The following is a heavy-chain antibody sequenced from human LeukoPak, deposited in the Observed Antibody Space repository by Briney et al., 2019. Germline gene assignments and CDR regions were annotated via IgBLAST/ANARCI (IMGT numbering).Heavy chain of an antibody. CDR2: IYYSGST. V-gene: IGHV4-39*01. J-gene: IGHJ3*02. CDR1: GGSISSSSYY. Sequence: NSSETLSLTCTVSGGSISSSSYYWGWIRQPPGKGLEWIGSIYYSGSTYYNPSLKSRVTISVDTSKNQFSLKLSSVTAADTAVYYCARHIPLGGYCSSTSCYNAFDIWGQGTMVTVSS. D-gene: IGHD2-2*02. CDR3: ARHIPLGGYCSSTSCYNAFDI.